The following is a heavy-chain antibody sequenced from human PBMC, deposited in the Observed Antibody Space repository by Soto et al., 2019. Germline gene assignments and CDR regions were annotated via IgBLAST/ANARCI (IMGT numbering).Heavy chain of an antibody. Sequence: PGGSLRLSCAASGFTFDDYTMHWVRQAPGKSLEWVSLISWDGGSTYYADSVKGRFTISRDNSKNSLYLQMNSLRTEDTALYYCAKDGRDDCISTSCYQDYWGQGTLVTSPQ. CDR1: GFTFDDYT. CDR3: AKDGRDDCISTSCYQDY. D-gene: IGHD2-2*01. V-gene: IGHV3-43*01. CDR2: ISWDGGST. J-gene: IGHJ4*02.